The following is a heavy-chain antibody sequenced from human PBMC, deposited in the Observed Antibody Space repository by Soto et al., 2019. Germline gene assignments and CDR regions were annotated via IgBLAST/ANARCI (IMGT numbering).Heavy chain of an antibody. Sequence: SETLSLTCVVSGGSFSTYYYNWIRQSPGKGLEWIGEINHSGSNNYSPSLKSRVTMSLDTSKNQFSLKLTSVTAADTAVYYCARGGSNDWQVAFDIWGQGTMGTVAS. CDR2: INHSGSN. D-gene: IGHD3-9*01. CDR3: ARGGSNDWQVAFDI. J-gene: IGHJ3*02. CDR1: GGSFSTYY. V-gene: IGHV4-34*01.